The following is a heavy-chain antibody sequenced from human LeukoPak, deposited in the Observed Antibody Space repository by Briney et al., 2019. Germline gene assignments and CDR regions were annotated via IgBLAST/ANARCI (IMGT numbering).Heavy chain of an antibody. CDR3: ARLIVGATRNFDY. CDR1: GSTFTSNW. CDR2: IYPSDSDT. Sequence: FKAPGSTFTSNWIGWLGKLPGKGLEWMGIIYPSDSDTNYSPSFQGQVTISTDKSISTAYLQRSSLRASDTAMYYCARLIVGATRNFDYWGQGTLVTVSS. V-gene: IGHV5-51*01. J-gene: IGHJ4*02. D-gene: IGHD1-26*01.